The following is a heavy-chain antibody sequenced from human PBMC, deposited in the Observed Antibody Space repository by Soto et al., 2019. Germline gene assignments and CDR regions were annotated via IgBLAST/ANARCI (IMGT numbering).Heavy chain of an antibody. J-gene: IGHJ4*02. CDR3: ARHYPIGNNWNYFDY. CDR2: IFYSGST. CDR1: GGSISSYY. V-gene: IGHV4-59*01. D-gene: IGHD1-1*01. Sequence: SETLSLTCTVSGGSISSYYGGWIRKPPGKGLEWIGYIFYSGSTNDNPSLEGRVTISVDTSKNQFSLKVSSVTAADTAVYYCARHYPIGNNWNYFDYWGQGTLVTVSS.